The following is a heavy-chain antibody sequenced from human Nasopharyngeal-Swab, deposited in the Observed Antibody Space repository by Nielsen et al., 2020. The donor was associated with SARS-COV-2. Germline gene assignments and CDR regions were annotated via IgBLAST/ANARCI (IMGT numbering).Heavy chain of an antibody. CDR1: GFSLSSYW. CDR3: TRDTFGPTDS. Sequence: GESLKISCAASGFSLSSYWMHWVRQAPGKGLSWVSRINPDGNTINYADSVKGRFTISRDTAKNTLYLQMSSLRVEDTAVYYCTRDTFGPTDSWGQGTLVTVSP. V-gene: IGHV3-74*01. CDR2: INPDGNTI. J-gene: IGHJ4*02. D-gene: IGHD2/OR15-2a*01.